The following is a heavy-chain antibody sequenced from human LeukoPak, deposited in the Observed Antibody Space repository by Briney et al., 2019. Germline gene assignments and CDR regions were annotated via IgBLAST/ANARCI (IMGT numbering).Heavy chain of an antibody. Sequence: SETLSLTCTVSGGSISGSTYYWGWIRQPPGKGLEWIGSIYYTGSTYYNPSLKGRVTMSVDTSKNQFSLKPSSVTAADTAVYYCAGLATGQYCSGGSCYSRDYYYGMDVWGQGTTVTVSS. CDR2: IYYTGST. J-gene: IGHJ6*02. CDR1: GGSISGSTYY. CDR3: AGLATGQYCSGGSCYSRDYYYGMDV. V-gene: IGHV4-39*01. D-gene: IGHD2-15*01.